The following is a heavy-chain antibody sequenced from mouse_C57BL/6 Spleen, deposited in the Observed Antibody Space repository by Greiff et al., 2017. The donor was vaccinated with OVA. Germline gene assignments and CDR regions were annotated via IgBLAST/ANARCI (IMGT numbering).Heavy chain of an antibody. CDR2: INYDGSST. J-gene: IGHJ1*03. CDR3: ARIITTVGYFDV. D-gene: IGHD1-1*01. CDR1: GFTFSDYY. Sequence: EVKVVESEGGLVQPGSSMKLSCTASGFTFSDYYMAWVRQVPEKGLEWVANINYDGSSTYYLDSLKSRFIISRDNAKNILYLQMSSLKSEDTATYYCARIITTVGYFDVWGTGTTVTVSS. V-gene: IGHV5-16*01.